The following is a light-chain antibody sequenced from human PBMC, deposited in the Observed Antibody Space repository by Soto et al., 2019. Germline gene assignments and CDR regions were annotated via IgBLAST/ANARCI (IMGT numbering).Light chain of an antibody. CDR3: QQYNRSPWT. CDR2: KAS. J-gene: IGKJ1*01. V-gene: IGKV1-5*03. CDR1: QTISSW. Sequence: DIQMTQSPSTLSASVGDRATITCRASQTISSWLAWYQQKPGRAPKLLIYKASTLESEVPSRFSGSGSGTEFTLAISSLLPDDFATYYCQQYNRSPWTFGQGTKVEIK.